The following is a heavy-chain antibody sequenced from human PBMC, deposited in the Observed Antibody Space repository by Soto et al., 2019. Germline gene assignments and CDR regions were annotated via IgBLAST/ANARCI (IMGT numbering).Heavy chain of an antibody. CDR3: ARHFRAFDI. Sequence: PSETLSLACTVSGCSISSSTYYWGWIRQPPGKGLEWIGSISYSGSTYYNPPLKSRVTISVDTSKNQFSLKLSSVTAADTAVYYCARHFRAFDIWGQGTMVTVSS. V-gene: IGHV4-39*01. CDR2: ISYSGST. CDR1: GCSISSSTYY. J-gene: IGHJ3*02.